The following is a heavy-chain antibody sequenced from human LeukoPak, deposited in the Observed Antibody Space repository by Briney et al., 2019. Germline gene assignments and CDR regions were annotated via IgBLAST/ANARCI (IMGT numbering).Heavy chain of an antibody. V-gene: IGHV3-48*03. CDR2: ISSSGSTT. Sequence: GGSLRLSCAASGFSISNYEMNWVRQAPGKGLEWVSYISSSGSTTYYADSVKGRFTISRDNAKNSLYLQMNSLRAEDTAVYYCARGNYYENSGYWVLSAFDIWGHGTMVTVSS. CDR1: GFSISNYE. J-gene: IGHJ3*02. CDR3: ARGNYYENSGYWVLSAFDI. D-gene: IGHD3-22*01.